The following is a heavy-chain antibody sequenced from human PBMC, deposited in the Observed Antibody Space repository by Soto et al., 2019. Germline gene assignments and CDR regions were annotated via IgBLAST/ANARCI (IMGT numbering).Heavy chain of an antibody. D-gene: IGHD6-19*01. V-gene: IGHV4-4*02. CDR2: IYHSGST. CDR3: ARERAAGYSSGWHIPWRVHRHGYFDY. Sequence: PSETLSLTCAVSGGSISSSNWWSWVRQPPGKGLEWIGEIYHSGSTNYNPSLKSRVTISVDKSKNQFSLKLSSVTAADTAVYYCARERAAGYSSGWHIPWRVHRHGYFDYWGQGTLVTVSS. J-gene: IGHJ4*02. CDR1: GGSISSSNW.